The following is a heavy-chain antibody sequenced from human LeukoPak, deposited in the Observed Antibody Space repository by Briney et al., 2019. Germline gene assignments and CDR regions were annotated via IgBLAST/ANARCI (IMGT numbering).Heavy chain of an antibody. V-gene: IGHV1-18*01. J-gene: IGHJ3*02. Sequence: ASVKVSCTASGYTFTSYGISWVRQAPGQGLEWMGWISAYNGNTNYAQKLQGRVTMTTDTSTSTAYMELRSLRSDDTAVYYCAREKSGALAFDIWGQGTMVTVSS. D-gene: IGHD2-15*01. CDR1: GYTFTSYG. CDR2: ISAYNGNT. CDR3: AREKSGALAFDI.